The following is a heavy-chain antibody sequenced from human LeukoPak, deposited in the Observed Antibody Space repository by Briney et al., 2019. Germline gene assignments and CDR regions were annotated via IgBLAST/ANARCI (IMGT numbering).Heavy chain of an antibody. CDR2: IIPIFGTA. J-gene: IGHJ4*02. V-gene: IGHV1-69*05. CDR3: ARAEDIVVVPAATALGY. D-gene: IGHD2-2*01. CDR1: GGTFSSYA. Sequence: SVKVSCKASGGTFSSYAISWVRQAPGQGLEWMGGIIPIFGTANYAQKFQGRVTMTRDTSTSTVYMELSSLRSEDTAVYYCARAEDIVVVPAATALGYWGQGTLVTVSS.